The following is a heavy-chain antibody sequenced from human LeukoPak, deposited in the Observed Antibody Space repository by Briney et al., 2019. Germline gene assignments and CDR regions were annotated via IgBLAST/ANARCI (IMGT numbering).Heavy chain of an antibody. CDR3: VRPDIVTVPLGC. D-gene: IGHD2-2*01. V-gene: IGHV3-74*01. Sequence: GGSLRLSCAASGFTFSSYWVHWVRQAPGKGLVWVSRINTDGSITDYADSVKGRFTISRDNAKNTLYLQVNSLRAEDTAIYYCVRPDIVTVPLGCWGQGTLVTVSS. CDR2: INTDGSIT. CDR1: GFTFSSYW. J-gene: IGHJ4*02.